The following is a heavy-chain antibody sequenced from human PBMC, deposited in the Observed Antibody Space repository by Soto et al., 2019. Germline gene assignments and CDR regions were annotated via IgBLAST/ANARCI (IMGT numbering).Heavy chain of an antibody. Sequence: QVQLEQWGAGLLKPSETLSLTCAVYGGSFSGYYWSWIRQPPGKGLEWIGEINHSGSTNYNPSLKIRVSISVSTSKNRFSLNLYSVTAAETAVYYCARGRWQHQSFDYWGQGTLVTVSS. CDR2: INHSGST. CDR1: GGSFSGYY. J-gene: IGHJ4*02. D-gene: IGHD2-15*01. CDR3: ARGRWQHQSFDY. V-gene: IGHV4-34*02.